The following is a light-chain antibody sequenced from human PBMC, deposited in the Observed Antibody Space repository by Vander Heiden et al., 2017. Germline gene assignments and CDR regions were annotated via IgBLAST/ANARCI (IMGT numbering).Light chain of an antibody. V-gene: IGKV1-33*01. Sequence: DIQMTQSPSSLSASVGDRVTITCQASQDINNYLNWYQQKPGKAPKLLIYDASNLETVVPSRFSGRGSGTDFNFTISSLQPEDIATYYCQHYCHLPPGYTLGQWTKMEIK. CDR2: DAS. J-gene: IGKJ2*01. CDR3: QHYCHLPPGYT. CDR1: QDINNY.